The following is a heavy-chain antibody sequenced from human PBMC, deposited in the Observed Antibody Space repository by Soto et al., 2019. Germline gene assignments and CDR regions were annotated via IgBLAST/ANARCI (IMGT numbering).Heavy chain of an antibody. V-gene: IGHV3-33*01. CDR2: IWYDGSNK. Sequence: SPRDSYAASGFTFSGYGMHWVRQTPGKGLEWVAVIWYDGSNKYYADSVKGRFTISRDNSKNTLYLQMNSLRAEDTAVYYCARDRGSYSPDYGMDVWGQGTTVTVSS. D-gene: IGHD1-26*01. CDR1: GFTFSGYG. CDR3: ARDRGSYSPDYGMDV. J-gene: IGHJ6*02.